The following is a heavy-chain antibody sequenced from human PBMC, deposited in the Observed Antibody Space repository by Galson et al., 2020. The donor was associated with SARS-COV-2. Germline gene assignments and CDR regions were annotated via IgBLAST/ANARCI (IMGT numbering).Heavy chain of an antibody. CDR1: GGSISSGGYY. D-gene: IGHD2-15*01. CDR2: IYYSGST. Sequence: SETLSLTCTVSGGSISSGGYYWSWIRQHPGKGLEWIGYIYYSGSTYYNPSLKSRVTISVDTSKNQFSLKLSSVTAAGTAVYYCASDRNCSGGSCSYFDYWGQGTLVTVSS. CDR3: ASDRNCSGGSCSYFDY. V-gene: IGHV4-31*03. J-gene: IGHJ4*02.